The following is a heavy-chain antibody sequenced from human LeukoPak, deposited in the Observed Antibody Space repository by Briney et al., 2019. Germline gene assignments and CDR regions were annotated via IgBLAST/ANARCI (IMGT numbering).Heavy chain of an antibody. D-gene: IGHD3-22*01. CDR3: ARVLNYYDSSGYLHDAFDI. CDR2: IKQDGSEK. V-gene: IGHV3-7*01. J-gene: IGHJ3*02. CDR1: GFTFSSYW. Sequence: PGGSLRLSCAASGFTFSSYWMGWVRQAPGKGLEWVANIKQDGSEKYYVESFKGRFTISRDNAKNSLYLQMNRLRAEDTAVYYCARVLNYYDSSGYLHDAFDIWGKGTMVTVSS.